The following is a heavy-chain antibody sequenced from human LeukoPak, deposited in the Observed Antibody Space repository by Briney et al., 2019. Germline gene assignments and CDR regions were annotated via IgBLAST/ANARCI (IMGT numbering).Heavy chain of an antibody. J-gene: IGHJ5*02. CDR1: GGPFNGYY. Sequence: PSETLSLTCAVYGGPFNGYYWSWIRQPPGKGLEWIGEINPSITANYNPSLKSRVTISIDTSKNQFSLNLSSVTAADTAVYYCARGHARYFDWLLFGGWFDPWGQGTLVTVSS. V-gene: IGHV4-34*01. D-gene: IGHD3-9*01. CDR2: INPSITA. CDR3: ARGHARYFDWLLFGGWFDP.